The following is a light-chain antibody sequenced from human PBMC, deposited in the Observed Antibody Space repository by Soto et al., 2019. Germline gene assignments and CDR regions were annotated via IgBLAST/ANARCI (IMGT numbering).Light chain of an antibody. CDR3: QQYDNLPLT. Sequence: DIPLTQSPSSLSASLAERVTIXGQASQDISNYLNWYQQKPGKAPKLLIYDASNLETGVPSRFSGSGSGTDFTFTISSLQPEDIATYYCQQYDNLPLTFGGGTKVDIK. CDR2: DAS. CDR1: QDISNY. V-gene: IGKV1-33*01. J-gene: IGKJ4*01.